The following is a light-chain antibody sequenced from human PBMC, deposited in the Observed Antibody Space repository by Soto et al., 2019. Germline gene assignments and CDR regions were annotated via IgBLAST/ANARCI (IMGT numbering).Light chain of an antibody. CDR3: STWDDSLNGLV. Sequence: QSVLTQPPSASGTPGQRVTISCSGSSSNIGTYTVNWYQQLPGTAPKLLIYSNNQRPSGVPDRFSGSKSGTLASLAISGLQSEDESDYYCSTWDDSLNGLVFGTGTKVTVL. J-gene: IGLJ1*01. CDR2: SNN. CDR1: SSNIGTYT. V-gene: IGLV1-44*01.